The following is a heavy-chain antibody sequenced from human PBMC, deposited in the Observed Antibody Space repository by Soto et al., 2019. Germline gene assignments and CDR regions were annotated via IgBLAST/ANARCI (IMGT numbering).Heavy chain of an antibody. CDR3: ATDVVAGKLSSGWSWSYYFDY. J-gene: IGHJ4*02. D-gene: IGHD6-19*01. V-gene: IGHV1-24*01. CDR2: FDPEDGET. CDR1: GYTLTELS. Sequence: ASVKVSCNVSGYTLTELSMHWVRQVPGKGLEWMGGFDPEDGETIYAQKFRGRVTLTEDTSTETAYMELSSLRSEDTAVYYCATDVVAGKLSSGWSWSYYFDYWGQGTLVTVSS.